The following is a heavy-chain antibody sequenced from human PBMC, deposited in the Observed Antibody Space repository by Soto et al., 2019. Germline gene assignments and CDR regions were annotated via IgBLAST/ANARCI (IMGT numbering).Heavy chain of an antibody. Sequence: SETLSHTCAVYGGSFSGYYWSWFRQPPGKGLEWIGEINHSGSTNYNPSLKSRVTISVDTSKNQFSLKLSSVTAADTAVYYCARLAYCSSTSCYRVRSRTNRFAPWGQGTLVT. V-gene: IGHV4-34*01. D-gene: IGHD2-2*01. CDR3: ARLAYCSSTSCYRVRSRTNRFAP. CDR2: INHSGST. J-gene: IGHJ5*02. CDR1: GGSFSGYY.